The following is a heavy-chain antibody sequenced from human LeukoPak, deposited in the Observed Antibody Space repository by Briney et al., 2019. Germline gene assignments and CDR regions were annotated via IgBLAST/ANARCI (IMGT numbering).Heavy chain of an antibody. CDR3: ARDWDAVIVPAAIGHY. CDR1: GFTFSNYA. Sequence: PGGSLRLSCAASGFTFSNYAMHWVRQAPGKGLEWVAFIWYDGTNKFYVDSVKGRFTISRDNSKSTLFLQMNSLRAEDTAVYYCARDWDAVIVPAAIGHYWGQGTLVTVSS. J-gene: IGHJ4*02. CDR2: IWYDGTNK. D-gene: IGHD2-2*01. V-gene: IGHV3-33*01.